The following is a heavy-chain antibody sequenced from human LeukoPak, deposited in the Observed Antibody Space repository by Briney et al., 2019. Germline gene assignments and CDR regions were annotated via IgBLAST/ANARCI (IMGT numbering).Heavy chain of an antibody. CDR2: IYYSGST. V-gene: IGHV4-59*01. CDR3: ARVTGYMIEDYFDY. J-gene: IGHJ4*02. Sequence: PSETLSLTCSVSGGSISSYYWSWIRQPPGKGLEWIGYIYYSGSTNYNPSLKSRVSISIDTSKNQFSLKLSSVTAADTAVYYCARVTGYMIEDYFDYWGQGTLVTVSS. CDR1: GGSISSYY. D-gene: IGHD3-22*01.